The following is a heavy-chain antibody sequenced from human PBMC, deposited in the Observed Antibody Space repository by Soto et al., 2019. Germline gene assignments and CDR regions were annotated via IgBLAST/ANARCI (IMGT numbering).Heavy chain of an antibody. Sequence: PGESLKISCKASGYTFTNSWIGWVRQTPGKGLEWMGIIFPGDSDTRYNPSFQGQVTISVDNSISTAYLRWSSLKASDTATYFCARHPSYRFDENYYYYRFDYWGPGTLVTVSS. CDR1: GYTFTNSW. CDR2: IFPGDSDT. V-gene: IGHV5-51*01. D-gene: IGHD3-16*01. CDR3: ARHPSYRFDENYYYYRFDY. J-gene: IGHJ4*02.